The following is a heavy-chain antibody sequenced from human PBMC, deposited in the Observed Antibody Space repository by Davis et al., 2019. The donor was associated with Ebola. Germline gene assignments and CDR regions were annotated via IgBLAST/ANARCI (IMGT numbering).Heavy chain of an antibody. CDR3: VRVNSGTDFDL. J-gene: IGHJ2*01. D-gene: IGHD1-26*01. CDR1: GYTFTSYG. CDR2: INIYIGNK. Sequence: ASVKVSCKASGYTFTSYGIIWVRQAPGQGLEGMGWINIYIGNKHYVPKFQDRLTMTTDTFTSTAYMDLRSLRYDDTAVYYCVRVNSGTDFDLWGRGTLVTVSS. V-gene: IGHV1-18*01.